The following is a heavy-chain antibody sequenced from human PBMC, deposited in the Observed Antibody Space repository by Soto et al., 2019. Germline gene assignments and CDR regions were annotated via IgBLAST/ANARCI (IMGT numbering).Heavy chain of an antibody. D-gene: IGHD6-13*01. CDR3: ARAGIHSSSWIFDY. Sequence: SQTLSLTCAISGDSVSSNSAAWNWIRQSPSRGLEWLGRTYYRSRWYNDYAVSVKSRISVYPDTSKNQFSLQLNPVTPEDTAVYYCARAGIHSSSWIFDYWGQGALVTVSS. CDR1: GDSVSSNSAA. CDR2: TYYRSRWYN. J-gene: IGHJ4*02. V-gene: IGHV6-1*01.